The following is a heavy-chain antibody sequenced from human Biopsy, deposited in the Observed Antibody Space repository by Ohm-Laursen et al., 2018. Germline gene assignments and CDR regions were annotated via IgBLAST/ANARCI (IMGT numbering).Heavy chain of an antibody. J-gene: IGHJ4*01. CDR2: IDVLDYNT. CDR3: VRGWGGYNFDS. V-gene: IGHV3-23*01. Sequence: SLRLSCSASGLTFNTYGMHWVRQAPGKGLAWVSHIDVLDYNTYYVDSVRGRFTISRDNSKEMVYLQINSLRADDTAVYYCVRGWGGYNFDSWGPGTLVTVSS. D-gene: IGHD2-2*02. CDR1: GLTFNTYG.